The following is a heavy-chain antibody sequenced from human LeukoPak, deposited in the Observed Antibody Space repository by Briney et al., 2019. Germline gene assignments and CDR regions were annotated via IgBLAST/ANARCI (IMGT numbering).Heavy chain of an antibody. CDR3: ARGGYSYGYDDWFDP. D-gene: IGHD5-18*01. V-gene: IGHV3-21*01. CDR2: ISSSSSYI. Sequence: GGSLRLSCAASGFTFSSYSMNWVRQAPGKGLEWVSSISSSSSYIYYADSVKGRFTISRDNAKNSLHLQMNSLRAEDTAVYYCARGGYSYGYDDWFDPWGQGTLVTVSS. J-gene: IGHJ5*02. CDR1: GFTFSSYS.